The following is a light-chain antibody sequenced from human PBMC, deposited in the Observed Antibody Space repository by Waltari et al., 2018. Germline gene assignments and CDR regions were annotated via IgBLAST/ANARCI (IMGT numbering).Light chain of an antibody. CDR1: SSDIGRYNL. V-gene: IGLV2-8*01. Sequence: QSALTQPPSASGSPGQSVAISCTGTSSDIGRYNLVSWYQQDPGKAPKLIVYDVTKRPVGGPDRFSGSKSGNTASLIVSGLQAGDEADYYCSSYAGSGTVVFGGGTKLTVL. J-gene: IGLJ2*01. CDR2: DVT. CDR3: SSYAGSGTVV.